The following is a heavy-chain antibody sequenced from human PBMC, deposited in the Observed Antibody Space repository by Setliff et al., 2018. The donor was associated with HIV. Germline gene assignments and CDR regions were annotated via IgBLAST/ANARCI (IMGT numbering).Heavy chain of an antibody. J-gene: IGHJ5*02. CDR2: FDPEDGEA. CDR3: ATVHVSFWSRFDP. Sequence: ASVKISCKVSGYTLTELSMHWVRQAPGKGLEWMGGFDPEDGEAIYAQKFQGRVTMTEDTSTDTAYMELSSLRSEDTAVYYCATVHVSFWSRFDPWGQGTLVTVSS. D-gene: IGHD3-3*01. CDR1: GYTLTELS. V-gene: IGHV1-24*01.